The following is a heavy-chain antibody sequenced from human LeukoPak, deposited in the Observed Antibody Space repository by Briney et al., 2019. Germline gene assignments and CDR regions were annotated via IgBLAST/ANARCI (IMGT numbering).Heavy chain of an antibody. D-gene: IGHD2-15*01. Sequence: PSETLSLTCTVSGGPISNYYWSWLRQPAGKGLEWIGSLYSSGDTNYNPSLKSRATMSVDTSKNQFSLKLTSVTAADTAVYYGAKADSFYSGGFDAWGQGTLVTVSS. CDR2: LYSSGDT. J-gene: IGHJ4*02. CDR1: GGPISNYY. CDR3: AKADSFYSGGFDA. V-gene: IGHV4-4*07.